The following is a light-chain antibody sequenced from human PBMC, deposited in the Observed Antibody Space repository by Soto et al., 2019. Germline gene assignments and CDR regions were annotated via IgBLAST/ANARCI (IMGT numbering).Light chain of an antibody. J-gene: IGKJ5*01. V-gene: IGKV1-5*01. Sequence: DSVHITGRASQNIRNWLAWYQQKPGKAPKLLIFDVTTLERGVPSRFSGSGFGTDFTLTINSLQPEDFGTYYCQHFNNYPLTFGQGTRLEIK. CDR3: QHFNNYPLT. CDR1: QNIRNW. CDR2: DVT.